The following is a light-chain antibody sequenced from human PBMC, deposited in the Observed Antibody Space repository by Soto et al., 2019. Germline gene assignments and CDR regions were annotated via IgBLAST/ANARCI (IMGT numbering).Light chain of an antibody. CDR2: EGS. V-gene: IGLV2-23*01. CDR1: SSDVGSYNL. Sequence: QSALTQPASVSGSPGQSITISCTGTSSDVGSYNLVSWYQQHPGKAPKLMIYEGSKRPSGVSNRFSGSKSGNTASLTISGLQAEDEADYYCCSYAGSSTVFGTGTQFTVL. CDR3: CSYAGSSTV. J-gene: IGLJ1*01.